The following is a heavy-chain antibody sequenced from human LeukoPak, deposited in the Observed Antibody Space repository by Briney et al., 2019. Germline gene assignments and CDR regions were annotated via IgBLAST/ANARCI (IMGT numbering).Heavy chain of an antibody. D-gene: IGHD3-10*01. CDR2: INHSGST. Sequence: PSETLSLTCAVYGGSFSGYYWSWIRQPPGKGLEWIGEINHSGSTNYNPSLKSRVTISVDTSKNQFSLKLSSVTAADTAVYYCARHTGYYGSGSSWFDPWGQGTLVTVSS. CDR1: GGSFSGYY. CDR3: ARHTGYYGSGSSWFDP. V-gene: IGHV4-34*01. J-gene: IGHJ5*02.